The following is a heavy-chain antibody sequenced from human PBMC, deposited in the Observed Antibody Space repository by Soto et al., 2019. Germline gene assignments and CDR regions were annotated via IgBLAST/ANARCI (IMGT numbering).Heavy chain of an antibody. Sequence: SVKVSCKASGDTFSSYAISWVRQAPGQGLEWMGGIIPIFGTANYAQKFQGRVTITADESTSTAYMELSSLRSEDTAVYYCARKADYYDSRVYGMDVWGQGTTVTVSS. J-gene: IGHJ6*02. CDR2: IIPIFGTA. CDR3: ARKADYYDSRVYGMDV. V-gene: IGHV1-69*13. CDR1: GDTFSSYA. D-gene: IGHD3-22*01.